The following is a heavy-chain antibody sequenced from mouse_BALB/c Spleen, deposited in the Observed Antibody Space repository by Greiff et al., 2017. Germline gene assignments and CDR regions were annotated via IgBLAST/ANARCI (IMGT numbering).Heavy chain of an antibody. CDR3: TRYYDYLYYFDD. J-gene: IGHJ2*01. Sequence: QVQLQQPGAELVRPGASVKLSCKASGYTFTSYWINWVKQRPGRGLEWIGNIYPSDSYTNYNQKFKDKATLTVDESSSTAYMQLSSPTSEDSAVYYCTRYYDYLYYFDDWGQGTTLTVSA. CDR1: GYTFTSYW. CDR2: IYPSDSYT. V-gene: IGHV1-69*02. D-gene: IGHD2-4*01.